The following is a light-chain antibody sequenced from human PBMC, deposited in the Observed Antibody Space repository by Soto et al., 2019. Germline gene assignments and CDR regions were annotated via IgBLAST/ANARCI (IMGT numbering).Light chain of an antibody. CDR1: RSDVGGYNY. CDR2: EVT. CDR3: SSYSSSSALDVV. J-gene: IGLJ2*01. Sequence: QSALAQPASVSGSPGQSITISCAGTRSDVGGYNYVSWYQQHPGKAPKLIIYEVTYRPSGVSNRFSGSKSGNTASLTISGLQAEDEADYYCSSYSSSSALDVVFGGGTKVTVL. V-gene: IGLV2-14*01.